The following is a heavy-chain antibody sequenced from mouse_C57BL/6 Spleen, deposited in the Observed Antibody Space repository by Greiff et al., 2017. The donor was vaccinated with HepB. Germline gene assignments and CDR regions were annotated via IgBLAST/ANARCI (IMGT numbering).Heavy chain of an antibody. J-gene: IGHJ3*01. D-gene: IGHD2-4*01. CDR3: ARSEGYDYDGGAWFAY. Sequence: QVQLQQSGAELVKPGASVKISCKASGYAFSSYWMNWVKQRPGKGLEWIGQIYPGDGDTNYNGKFKGKATLTADKSSSTAYMQLSSLTSEDSAVYFCARSEGYDYDGGAWFAYWGQGTLVTVSA. V-gene: IGHV1-80*01. CDR2: IYPGDGDT. CDR1: GYAFSSYW.